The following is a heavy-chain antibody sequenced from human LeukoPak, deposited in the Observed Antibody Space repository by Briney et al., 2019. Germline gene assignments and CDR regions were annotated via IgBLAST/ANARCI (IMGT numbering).Heavy chain of an antibody. CDR1: GFTFDDYA. Sequence: PGGSLRLSCVAFGFTFDDYAMHWVRQAPGKGLERVSGISWNSGSIGYADSVKGRFTISRDNAKNSLYLQMNSLRAEDTALYYCAKDFADDYYDSSGYSRWGQGTLVTVSS. CDR2: ISWNSGSI. J-gene: IGHJ4*02. V-gene: IGHV3-9*01. D-gene: IGHD3-22*01. CDR3: AKDFADDYYDSSGYSR.